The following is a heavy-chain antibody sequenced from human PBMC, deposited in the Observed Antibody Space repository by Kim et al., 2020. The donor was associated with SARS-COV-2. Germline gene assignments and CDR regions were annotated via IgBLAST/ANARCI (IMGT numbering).Heavy chain of an antibody. D-gene: IGHD2-21*02. V-gene: IGHV3-30*18. J-gene: IGHJ4*02. Sequence: GRSLRLSCAASGFTFSSYGMHWVRQAPGKGLEWVAVISYDGSNKYYADSVKGRFTISRDNSKNTLYLQMNSLRAEDTAVYYCAKVEYCGGDCYSLDYWGQGTLVTVSS. CDR1: GFTFSSYG. CDR2: ISYDGSNK. CDR3: AKVEYCGGDCYSLDY.